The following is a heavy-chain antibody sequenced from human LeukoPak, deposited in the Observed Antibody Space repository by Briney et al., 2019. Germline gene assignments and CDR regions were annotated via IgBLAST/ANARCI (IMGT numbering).Heavy chain of an antibody. CDR1: GFDFSSNW. CDR2: IKGDGIST. CDR3: EKDHYWSIDY. J-gene: IGHJ4*02. Sequence: PGGSLRLSCAASGFDFSSNWMHWVRHAPGQGLVWVSRIKGDGISTNYADSVKGRFTISRDIAKNTLYLQMNSLRGEDTGVYYCEKDHYWSIDYWGRGTLVTVSS. D-gene: IGHD2-2*01. V-gene: IGHV3-74*01.